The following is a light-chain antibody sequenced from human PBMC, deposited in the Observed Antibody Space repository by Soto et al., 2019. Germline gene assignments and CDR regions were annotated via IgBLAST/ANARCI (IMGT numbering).Light chain of an antibody. Sequence: EIVMTQYPATLSVSPGERATLSCRASQSVSSSYLAWYQQKPGQAPRLLIYGASSRATGIPDRFSGSGSGTDFTLTISRLETEDFAVYYCQQYGSSSITFGQGTRLEIK. V-gene: IGKV3-20*01. CDR1: QSVSSSY. CDR3: QQYGSSSIT. CDR2: GAS. J-gene: IGKJ5*01.